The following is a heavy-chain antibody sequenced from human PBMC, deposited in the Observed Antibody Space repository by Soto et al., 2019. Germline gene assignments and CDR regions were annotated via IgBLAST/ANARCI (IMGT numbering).Heavy chain of an antibody. Sequence: EVQLMESGGDLVQPGGSLRLSCAASGFTLSSYWMHWVRQAPGKGLVWVSRINGDGSETNYADSVKGRFTISRDNAKNTLYLQLNSLRAEDTAIYYCLRGNSGYGNFDQWGQGTRVTVSS. V-gene: IGHV3-74*01. CDR3: LRGNSGYGNFDQ. J-gene: IGHJ4*02. CDR2: INGDGSET. D-gene: IGHD5-12*01. CDR1: GFTLSSYW.